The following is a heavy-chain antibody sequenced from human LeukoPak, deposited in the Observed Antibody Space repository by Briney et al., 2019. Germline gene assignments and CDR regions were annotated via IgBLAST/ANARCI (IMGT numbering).Heavy chain of an antibody. CDR3: ARTNSYGTRHFDY. CDR1: GYTFSGYY. CDR2: INPKTGGT. Sequence: ASVKVSCKASGYTFSGYYLHWVRQAARQGLEWMGWINPKTGGTHNAQRFQGRVTKTSGTSIRTAYMEVSRLTSDDTAVYYCARTNSYGTRHFDYWGQGTMVTVSS. D-gene: IGHD5-18*01. J-gene: IGHJ4*02. V-gene: IGHV1-2*02.